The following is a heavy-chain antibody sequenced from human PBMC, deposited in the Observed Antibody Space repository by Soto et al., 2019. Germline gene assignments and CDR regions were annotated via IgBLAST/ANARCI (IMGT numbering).Heavy chain of an antibody. D-gene: IGHD4-4*01. Sequence: GGSRTLSCPASGFTFSVYWMHWVRQAPGKGLVWVSRIDSDGSTTSYADSVKGRFTISRDNAKSTLYLQMNSLRAEDTAVYYCARPGYSNYGPGVDVWGQGTTVTVSS. V-gene: IGHV3-74*01. CDR2: IDSDGSTT. CDR1: GFTFSVYW. CDR3: ARPGYSNYGPGVDV. J-gene: IGHJ6*02.